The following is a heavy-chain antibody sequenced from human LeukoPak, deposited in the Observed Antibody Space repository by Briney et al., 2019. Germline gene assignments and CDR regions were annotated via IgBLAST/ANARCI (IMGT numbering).Heavy chain of an antibody. CDR1: GFTFSSYA. Sequence: GGSLRLSCAASGFTFSSYAMSWVRQAPGKGLEWVSAISGSGGSTYYADSVKGRFTISRDNSKNTLYLQMNSLRDEDTAVYYCASAYGSGSYYPLDNWGQGTLVTVSS. CDR3: ASAYGSGSYYPLDN. CDR2: ISGSGGST. D-gene: IGHD3-10*01. J-gene: IGHJ4*02. V-gene: IGHV3-23*01.